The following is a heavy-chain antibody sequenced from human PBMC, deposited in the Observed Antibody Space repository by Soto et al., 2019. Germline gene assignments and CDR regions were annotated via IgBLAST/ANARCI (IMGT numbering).Heavy chain of an antibody. Sequence: QITLKESGPTLVKPTQTLTLTCTFSGFPLNTSGVAVAWIRQPPGRALEWLVLIYWDNDKHYSPTLKSRLTITRDTPKHQVVLMMTIMDPVDTATYYCAHKSVGFHYFDYWGQGTLVTVSP. V-gene: IGHV2-5*02. CDR2: IYWDNDK. D-gene: IGHD1-26*01. J-gene: IGHJ4*02. CDR3: AHKSVGFHYFDY. CDR1: GFPLNTSGVA.